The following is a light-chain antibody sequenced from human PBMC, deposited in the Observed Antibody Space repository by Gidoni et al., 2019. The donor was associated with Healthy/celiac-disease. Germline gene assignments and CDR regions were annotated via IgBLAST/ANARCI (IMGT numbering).Light chain of an antibody. J-gene: IGKJ2*01. CDR3: QQYGSSPMYT. Sequence: EIVLTQSPCTLSLSPGERATLACRASQCVRRSYLAWYQQKPGQAPRLLIYGASSRATGIPDRFSGSGSGTDFTLTISRLEPEDFAVYYCQQYGSSPMYTFGQGTKLEIK. V-gene: IGKV3-20*01. CDR1: QCVRRSY. CDR2: GAS.